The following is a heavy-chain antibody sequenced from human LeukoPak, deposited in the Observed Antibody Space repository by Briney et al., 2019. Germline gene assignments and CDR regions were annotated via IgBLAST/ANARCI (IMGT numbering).Heavy chain of an antibody. CDR1: GGSISSSSYY. CDR2: IYYSGST. CDR3: ARHAAYCGGDCSLYYFDY. V-gene: IGHV4-39*01. Sequence: SETLSLTRTVSGGSISSSSYYWGWIRQPPGKGLEWIGSIYYSGSTYYNPSLKSRVTISVDTSKNQFSLKLSSVTAADTAVYYCARHAAYCGGDCSLYYFDYWGQGTLVTVSS. D-gene: IGHD2-21*02. J-gene: IGHJ4*02.